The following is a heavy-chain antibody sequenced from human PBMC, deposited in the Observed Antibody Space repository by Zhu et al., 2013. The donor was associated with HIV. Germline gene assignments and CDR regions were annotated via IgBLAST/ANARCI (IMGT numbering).Heavy chain of an antibody. Sequence: QVQLVQSGAEVKKPGASVKVSCKASGYTFTSYGINWVRQAPGQGLEWMGWISGYNGNTNYAQKLQGWVTMTRDTSISTAYMELSRLRSDDTAVYYCARVSDSSGYYYGADAFDIWGQGTMVTVSS. J-gene: IGHJ3*02. D-gene: IGHD3-22*01. CDR3: ARVSDSSGYYYGADAFDI. CDR1: GYTFTSYG. CDR2: ISGYNGNT. V-gene: IGHV1-18*01.